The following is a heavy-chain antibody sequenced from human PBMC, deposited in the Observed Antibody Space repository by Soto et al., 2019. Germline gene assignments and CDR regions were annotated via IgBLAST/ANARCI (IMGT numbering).Heavy chain of an antibody. V-gene: IGHV3-53*01. CDR3: AACLERGGLDYYYYYMDV. J-gene: IGHJ6*03. CDR1: GFTVSSNY. D-gene: IGHD3-16*01. CDR2: IYSGGST. Sequence: GGSLRLSCAASGFTVSSNYMSWVRQAPGKGLEWVSVIYSGGSTYYADSVKGRFTISRDNSKNTLYLQMNSLRAEDTAVYYCAACLERGGLDYYYYYMDVWGKGTTVTVSS.